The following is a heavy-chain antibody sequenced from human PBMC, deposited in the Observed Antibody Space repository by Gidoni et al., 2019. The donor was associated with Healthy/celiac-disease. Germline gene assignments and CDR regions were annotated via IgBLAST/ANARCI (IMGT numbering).Heavy chain of an antibody. CDR2: IYYSGST. Sequence: QLQLQESGPGLVKPSETLSLTCTVSGGSIRSSSYYWGWIRQPPGKGLEWIGSIYYSGSTYYNPSLKSRVTISVDTSKNQFSLKLSSVTAADTAVYYCARQEGGEWLLYHLDYWGQGTLVTVSS. D-gene: IGHD3-3*01. CDR1: GGSIRSSSYY. V-gene: IGHV4-39*01. J-gene: IGHJ4*02. CDR3: ARQEGGEWLLYHLDY.